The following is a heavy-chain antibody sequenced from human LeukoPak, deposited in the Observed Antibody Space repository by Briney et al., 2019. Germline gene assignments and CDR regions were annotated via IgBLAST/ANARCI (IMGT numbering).Heavy chain of an antibody. CDR3: ARIYYDILTGYYEGYFDY. V-gene: IGHV5-51*01. J-gene: IGHJ4*02. CDR2: IYPGDSDT. Sequence: GESLKISCKGSGYSFTSYWIGWVRQMPGKGLEWMGIIYPGDSDTRYSPSFQGQVTISAGKSISTAYLQWSSLKASDTAMYYCARIYYDILTGYYEGYFDYWGQGTLVTVSS. D-gene: IGHD3-9*01. CDR1: GYSFTSYW.